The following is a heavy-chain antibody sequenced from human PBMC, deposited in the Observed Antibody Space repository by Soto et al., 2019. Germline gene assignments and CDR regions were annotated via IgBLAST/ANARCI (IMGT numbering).Heavy chain of an antibody. D-gene: IGHD3-10*01. CDR1: GFTFSSYA. V-gene: IGHV3-23*01. J-gene: IGHJ6*03. CDR3: AKAPSGSYYYYYYYMDV. Sequence: GSLRLSGAASGFTFSSYAMRWVRQAPGKGLEWVSAISGSGGSTYYADSVKGRFTISRDNSKNTLYLQMNSLRAEDTAVYYCAKAPSGSYYYYYYYMDVWGKGTTVTVSS. CDR2: ISGSGGST.